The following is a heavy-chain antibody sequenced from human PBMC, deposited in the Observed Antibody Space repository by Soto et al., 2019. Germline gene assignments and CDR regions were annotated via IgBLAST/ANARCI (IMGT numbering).Heavy chain of an antibody. CDR1: GGSVGSGSYY. V-gene: IGHV4-61*01. J-gene: IGHJ4*02. CDR3: AASGYSYGYFDY. Sequence: SETLSLTCTVSGGSVGSGSYYWSWIRQPPGKGLEWIGYIYYSGSTNYNPSLKSRVTISVDTSKNQFSLKLSSVTAADTAVYYCAASGYSYGYFDYWGQGTLVTVSS. CDR2: IYYSGST. D-gene: IGHD5-18*01.